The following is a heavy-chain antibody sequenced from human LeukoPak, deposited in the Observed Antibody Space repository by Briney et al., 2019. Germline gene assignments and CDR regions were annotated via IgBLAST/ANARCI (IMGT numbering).Heavy chain of an antibody. CDR1: GFTLDDYA. CDR3: AIVGHFDI. Sequence: GRSLRLSCAASGFTLDDYAMHWVRQAPGKGLEWVSGISWNSGTIGYADSVKGRFTISRDNAKNSLYLQMNSLRAEDTAVYYCAIVGHFDIWGQGTMVTVSS. V-gene: IGHV3-9*01. CDR2: ISWNSGTI. J-gene: IGHJ3*02.